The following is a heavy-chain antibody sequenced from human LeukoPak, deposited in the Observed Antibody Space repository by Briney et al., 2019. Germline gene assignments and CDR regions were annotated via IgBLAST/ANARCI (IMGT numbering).Heavy chain of an antibody. CDR3: AKDAQGLVRGGIYFDF. J-gene: IGHJ4*02. D-gene: IGHD6-19*01. CDR2: MSGSGSST. CDR1: GFTFKTYA. Sequence: PGGSLRLSCAASGFTFKTYAMNWVRQVPGKGPEWVSSMSGSGSSTDYAHSVKGRFTISRDTSKNTLYLQMNSLRAEDTALYYCAKDAQGLVRGGIYFDFWGQGTLVSVSS. V-gene: IGHV3-23*01.